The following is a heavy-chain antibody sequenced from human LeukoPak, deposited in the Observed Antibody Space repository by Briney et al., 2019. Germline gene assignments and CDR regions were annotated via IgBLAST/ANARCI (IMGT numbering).Heavy chain of an antibody. D-gene: IGHD1-26*01. CDR1: GYTFTDYY. Sequence: GASVEVSCKASGYTFTDYYIHWVQQAPGKGLEWMGRVDPEDGETIYAEKFQGRVIINADTSTDTAYMELSSLRSEDTAVYYCATALLGATRHWFDPWGQGTLVAVSS. J-gene: IGHJ5*02. CDR2: VDPEDGET. V-gene: IGHV1-69-2*01. CDR3: ATALLGATRHWFDP.